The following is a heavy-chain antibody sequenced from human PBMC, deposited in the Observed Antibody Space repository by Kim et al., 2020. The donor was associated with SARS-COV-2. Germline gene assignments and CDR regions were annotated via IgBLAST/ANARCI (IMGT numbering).Heavy chain of an antibody. V-gene: IGHV3-11*05. CDR3: ARDAYSLMVRYYGMDV. J-gene: IGHJ6*02. Sequence: SVKGRFTISRDNAKNSLYLQMNSLRAEVTAVYYCARDAYSLMVRYYGMDVWGQGTTVTVSS. D-gene: IGHD3-10*01.